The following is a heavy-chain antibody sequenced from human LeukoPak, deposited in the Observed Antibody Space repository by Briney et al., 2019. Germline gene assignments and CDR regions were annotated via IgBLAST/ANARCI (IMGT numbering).Heavy chain of an antibody. CDR3: ARVGPFAVVVAATLFYFDY. CDR2: IYYSGST. J-gene: IGHJ4*02. D-gene: IGHD2-15*01. Sequence: SETLSLTCTVSGGSISSSSYYWGWIRQPPGKGLEWIGSIYYSGSTYYNPSLKSRVTISVDTSKNQFSLKLSSVTAADTAVYYCARVGPFAVVVAATLFYFDYWGQGTLVTVSS. V-gene: IGHV4-39*01. CDR1: GGSISSSSYY.